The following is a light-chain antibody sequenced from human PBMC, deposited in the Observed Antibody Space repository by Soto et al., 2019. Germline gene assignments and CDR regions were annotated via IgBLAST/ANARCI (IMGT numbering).Light chain of an antibody. CDR3: AAWDDSLSGFV. J-gene: IGLJ1*01. CDR1: SSNTGSNY. Sequence: QSVLTQPPSASGAPGQRVTISCSGSSSNTGSNYVYWYQQLPGTAPKLLIYRNNQRPSGVPDRFSGSKSGTSASLATSGLRSEDEADYSCAAWDDSLSGFVFGTGTKVTVL. V-gene: IGLV1-47*01. CDR2: RNN.